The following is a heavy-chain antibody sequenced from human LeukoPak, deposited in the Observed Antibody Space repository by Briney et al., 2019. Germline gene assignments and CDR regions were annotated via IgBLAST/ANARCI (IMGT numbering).Heavy chain of an antibody. Sequence: GGSLRLSCAASGFTFSSYGMHWVRQAPGKGLEWVAFIRYEGSNKYYADCVKGRFTISRDNSKNTLDLQMNSLRAEDTAVYYCGPCTSRYYYYYYMDVWGKGTTVTVSS. V-gene: IGHV3-30*02. CDR2: IRYEGSNK. CDR1: GFTFSSYG. J-gene: IGHJ6*03. D-gene: IGHD2-2*01. CDR3: GPCTSRYYYYYYMDV.